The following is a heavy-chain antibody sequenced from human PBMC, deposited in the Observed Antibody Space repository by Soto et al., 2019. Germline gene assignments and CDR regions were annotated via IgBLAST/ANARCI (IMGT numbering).Heavy chain of an antibody. CDR1: GGSITPFY. CDR2: IYYSGTT. Sequence: SETLSLTCTVSGGSITPFYWSWIRQPPGRGLEWLGYIYYSGTTNYNPSLKSRVTILVDTSQNQFSLKLSSVTAADTAVYYCAKSYTSSWYLSSWGQGTLVTVSS. CDR3: AKSYTSSWYLSS. V-gene: IGHV4-59*01. J-gene: IGHJ5*02. D-gene: IGHD6-13*01.